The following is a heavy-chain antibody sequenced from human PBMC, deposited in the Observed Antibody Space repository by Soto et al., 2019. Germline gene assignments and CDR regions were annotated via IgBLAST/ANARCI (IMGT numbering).Heavy chain of an antibody. J-gene: IGHJ4*02. Sequence: EVQLLESGGGWVQPGGSLRLSCAASGFTFSSYAMNWVRQAPGKGLEWVSVISGSGGSTYYADSVKGRFSISRDSSKNTLYLQMNSLRAEDTAVYYCAKRGSGSDFDYWGQGTLVTVSS. V-gene: IGHV3-23*01. CDR2: ISGSGGST. D-gene: IGHD1-26*01. CDR1: GFTFSSYA. CDR3: AKRGSGSDFDY.